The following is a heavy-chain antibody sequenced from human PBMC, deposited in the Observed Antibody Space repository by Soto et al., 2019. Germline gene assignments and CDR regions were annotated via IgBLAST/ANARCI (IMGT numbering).Heavy chain of an antibody. CDR2: IYDSGST. D-gene: IGHD3-22*01. CDR1: GGSIISYY. V-gene: IGHV4-59*01. J-gene: IGHJ4*02. Sequence: ETLSLTCTVSGGSIISYYWSWIRQPPGKGLEWIGYIYDSGSTSYNPSLKSRVTISVDTSKNQFSLKLSSVTAADTAVYYCATPQDYDDCLDSWGQGTLVTVSS. CDR3: ATPQDYDDCLDS.